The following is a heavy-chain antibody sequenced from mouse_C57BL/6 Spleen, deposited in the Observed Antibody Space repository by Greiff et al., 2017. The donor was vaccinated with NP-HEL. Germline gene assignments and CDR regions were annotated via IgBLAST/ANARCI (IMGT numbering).Heavy chain of an antibody. D-gene: IGHD1-1*01. J-gene: IGHJ1*03. V-gene: IGHV7-3*01. CDR2: IRNKANGYTT. CDR3: ARYEDGSSYDWYFDV. CDR1: GFTFTDYY. Sequence: EVQGVESGGGLVQPGGSLSLSCAASGFTFTDYYMSWVRQPPGKALEWLGFIRNKANGYTTEYSASVKGRFTISRDNSQSILYLQMNAMRAEDSATYYCARYEDGSSYDWYFDVWGTGTTVTVSS.